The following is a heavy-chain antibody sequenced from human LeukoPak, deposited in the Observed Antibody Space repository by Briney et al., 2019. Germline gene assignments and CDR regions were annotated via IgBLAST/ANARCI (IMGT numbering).Heavy chain of an antibody. J-gene: IGHJ4*02. CDR2: MNPNSGNT. CDR1: GYTFTSYE. CDR3: ARVPRQTADLDY. Sequence: ASVKVSCKASGYTFTSYEINWVRQATGQGLEWMGWMNPNSGNTGYAQKFQGRVTITRNTSISTAYMELSSLRSEDTAVYYCARVPRQTADLDYWGQGTLVTVSS. V-gene: IGHV1-8*01.